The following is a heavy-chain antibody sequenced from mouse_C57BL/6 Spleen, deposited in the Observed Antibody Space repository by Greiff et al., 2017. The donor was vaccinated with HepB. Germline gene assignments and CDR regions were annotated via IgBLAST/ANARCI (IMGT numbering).Heavy chain of an antibody. CDR1: GYTFTDYY. CDR2: INPYNGGT. Sequence: EVQLQQSGPVLVKPGASVKMSCKASGYTFTDYYMNWVKQSHGKSLEWIGVINPYNGGTSYNQKFKGKATLTVDKSSSTAYMELNSLTSEDSAVYDCASRDYDYDRAMDYWGQGTSVTVSS. CDR3: ASRDYDYDRAMDY. D-gene: IGHD2-4*01. J-gene: IGHJ4*01. V-gene: IGHV1-19*01.